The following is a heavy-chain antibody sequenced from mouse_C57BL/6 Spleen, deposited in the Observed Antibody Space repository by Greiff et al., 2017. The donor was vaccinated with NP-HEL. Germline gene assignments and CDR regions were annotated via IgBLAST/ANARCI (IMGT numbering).Heavy chain of an antibody. Sequence: VQLQQSGAELVRPGASVKLSCTASGFNIKDDYMHWVKQRPEQGLEWIGWIDPENGDTEYASKFQGKATITADTSSNTAYLQLSSLTSEDTAVYYCTTSYYGSSYGYFDVWGTGTTVTVSS. CDR3: TTSYYGSSYGYFDV. V-gene: IGHV14-4*01. CDR2: IDPENGDT. CDR1: GFNIKDDY. J-gene: IGHJ1*03. D-gene: IGHD1-1*01.